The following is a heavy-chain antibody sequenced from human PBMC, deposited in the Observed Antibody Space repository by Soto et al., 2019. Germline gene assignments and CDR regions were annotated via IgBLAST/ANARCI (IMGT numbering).Heavy chain of an antibody. J-gene: IGHJ5*02. Sequence: ASLRLCCAASGFTFSSYAMSWVRQAPGKGLEWVSAIRGSGGSTYYADSVKGRFTVSRDNSKKTLSLQMNSLRAEDTAVYHCAKTGNWFDPCGQATLVTVSS. D-gene: IGHD3-10*01. CDR2: IRGSGGST. CDR1: GFTFSSYA. CDR3: AKTGNWFDP. V-gene: IGHV3-23*01.